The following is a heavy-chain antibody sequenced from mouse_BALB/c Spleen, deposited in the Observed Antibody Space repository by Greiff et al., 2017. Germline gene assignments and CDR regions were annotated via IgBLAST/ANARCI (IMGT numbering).Heavy chain of an antibody. Sequence: VMLVESGGGLVKPGGSLKLPCAASGSTFSDYYMYWVRQTPEKRLEWVATISDGGSYTYYPDSVKGRFTISRDNAKNNLYLQRSSLKSEDTAMYYCARDWGITTATWYFDVWGAGTTVTVSS. V-gene: IGHV5-4*02. CDR2: ISDGGSYT. CDR3: ARDWGITTATWYFDV. CDR1: GSTFSDYY. D-gene: IGHD1-2*01. J-gene: IGHJ1*01.